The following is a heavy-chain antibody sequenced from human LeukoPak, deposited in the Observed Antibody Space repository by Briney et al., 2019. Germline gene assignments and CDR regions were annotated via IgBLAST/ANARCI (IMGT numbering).Heavy chain of an antibody. CDR2: IYYSGST. CDR1: GGSISSYN. CDR3: ARLHYYDSSGYLAFDI. Sequence: SETLSLTCTVSGGSISSYNWSWIRQPPGKGLEWVGYIYYSGSTNYNPSLKSRVTISVDTSKNQFSLKLSSVTAADTAVYYCARLHYYDSSGYLAFDIWGQGTMVTVSS. D-gene: IGHD3-22*01. J-gene: IGHJ3*02. V-gene: IGHV4-59*01.